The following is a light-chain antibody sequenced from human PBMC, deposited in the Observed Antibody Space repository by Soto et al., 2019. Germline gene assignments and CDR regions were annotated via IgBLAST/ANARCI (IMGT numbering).Light chain of an antibody. CDR1: SSDIGGYNS. CDR2: EVT. Sequence: QSALTQSPSASGSPGQSVTISCTGTSSDIGGYNSVSWYQQHPGKAPKVMIYEVTKRPSGVSNRFSGSKSGNTASLTISGLQAEDEADYYCCSYAGSSTVFGTGTKVTVL. CDR3: CSYAGSSTV. V-gene: IGLV2-23*02. J-gene: IGLJ1*01.